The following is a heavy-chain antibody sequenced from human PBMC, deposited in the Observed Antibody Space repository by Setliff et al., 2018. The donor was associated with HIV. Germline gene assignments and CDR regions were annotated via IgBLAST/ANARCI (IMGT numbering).Heavy chain of an antibody. D-gene: IGHD4-17*01. Sequence: ASVKVSCKASGYTFTDYYIHWVRQAPGQGLEWMGRINPNNGGTNYAQKFQGRVTMTRDTSITTAYMELSRLSSDDTAVYYCARADYGDHLDYWGQGILVTVSS. V-gene: IGHV1-2*06. J-gene: IGHJ4*02. CDR1: GYTFTDYY. CDR2: INPNNGGT. CDR3: ARADYGDHLDY.